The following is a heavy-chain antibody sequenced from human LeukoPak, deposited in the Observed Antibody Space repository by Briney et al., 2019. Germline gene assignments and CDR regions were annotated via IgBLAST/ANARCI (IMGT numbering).Heavy chain of an antibody. D-gene: IGHD2-8*01. CDR1: G. CDR3: AKDRCSNGIGCYYYYMEV. CDR2: IQYDRTNE. J-gene: IGHJ6*03. Sequence: GMNWVRQAPGKGLEWVAYIQYDRTNEQYAHSVKGRFRISRDNSNNILYLQMNSLRTEDTAVYYCAKDRCSNGIGCYYYYMEVWGKGTTVTISS. V-gene: IGHV3-30*02.